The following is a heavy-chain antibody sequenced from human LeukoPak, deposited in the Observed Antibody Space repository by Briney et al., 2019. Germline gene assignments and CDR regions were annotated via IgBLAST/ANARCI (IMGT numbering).Heavy chain of an antibody. CDR3: ARVRYSGYVDY. J-gene: IGHJ4*02. D-gene: IGHD5-12*01. CDR2: INHSGST. V-gene: IGHV4-34*01. CDR1: GGSFSGYY. Sequence: SETLSLTCAAYGGSFSGYYWSWIRQPPGKGLEWIGEINHSGSTNYNPSLKSRVTISVDTSKNQFSLKLSSVTAADTAVYYCARVRYSGYVDYWGQGTLVTVSS.